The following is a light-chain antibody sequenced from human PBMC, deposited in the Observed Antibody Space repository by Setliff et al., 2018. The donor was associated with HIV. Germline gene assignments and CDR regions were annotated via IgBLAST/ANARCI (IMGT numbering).Light chain of an antibody. CDR1: SSDVGAYNF. V-gene: IGLV2-14*03. Sequence: QSVLTQPASVSESPGQSITISCTGTSSDVGAYNFVSWYQQYPGKALQLMIYDVFGRPSGVSHRFSGSKSGNTASLTISGLRPEDDADYYCSSFTTSRKFVFGTGTKVTVL. J-gene: IGLJ1*01. CDR2: DVF. CDR3: SSFTTSRKFV.